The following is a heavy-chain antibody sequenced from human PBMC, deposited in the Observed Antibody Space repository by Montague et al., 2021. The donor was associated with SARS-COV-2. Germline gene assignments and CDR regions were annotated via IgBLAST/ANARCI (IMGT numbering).Heavy chain of an antibody. J-gene: IGHJ4*02. CDR3: TRGAPGY. CDR2: LLHGEST. CDR1: GVSFLSRK. V-gene: IGHV4-34*01. Sequence: SETLSLTCTVSGVSFLSRKWAGLRQYLQKHVEWVCRLLHGESTNYNPSLKSRVTISVDTAKNQFSLKLTSVNVADTAVYYCTRGAPGYWGQGALVTVSS.